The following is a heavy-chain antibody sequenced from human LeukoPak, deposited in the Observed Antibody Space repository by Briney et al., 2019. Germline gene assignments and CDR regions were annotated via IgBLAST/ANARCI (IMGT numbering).Heavy chain of an antibody. D-gene: IGHD3-10*01. V-gene: IGHV3-11*01. CDR3: ARGHGSGSYYSPFDY. CDR2: ISSSGSTI. Sequence: PGGFLRLSCAASGFTFSDYYMSWIRQAPGKGLEWVSYISSSGSTIYYADSVKGRFTISRDNAKNSLYLQMNSLRAEDTAVYYCARGHGSGSYYSPFDYWGQGTLVTVSS. J-gene: IGHJ4*02. CDR1: GFTFSDYY.